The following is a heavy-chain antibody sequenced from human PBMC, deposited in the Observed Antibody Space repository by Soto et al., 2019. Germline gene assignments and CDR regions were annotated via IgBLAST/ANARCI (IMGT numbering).Heavy chain of an antibody. J-gene: IGHJ6*02. CDR1: GGSISSGGYS. D-gene: IGHD1-20*01. Sequence: PSETLSLTCAVSGGSISSGGYSWGWIRQPPGKGLEWIGDIYYRGITNYNPFLKSRVTISVDSSKNQFSLKLSSVTASDTAVYYCARYKSNYYYGMDVWGQGTTVT. V-gene: IGHV4-61*08. CDR2: IYYRGIT. CDR3: ARYKSNYYYGMDV.